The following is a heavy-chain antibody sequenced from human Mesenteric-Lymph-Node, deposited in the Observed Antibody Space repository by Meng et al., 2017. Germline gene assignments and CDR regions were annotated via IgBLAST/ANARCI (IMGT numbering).Heavy chain of an antibody. CDR2: INPNSGGT. Sequence: ASVMVSCKASGYTFNGYYMHWVRQAPGQGLEWMGWINPNSGGTNYAQKFQGRVTMNRDTSISTAYMELSRLRSDDTAVYYCARARRFNSGYGAFDIWGQGTMVTVSS. CDR3: ARARRFNSGYGAFDI. J-gene: IGHJ3*02. CDR1: GYTFNGYY. V-gene: IGHV1-2*02. D-gene: IGHD5-12*01.